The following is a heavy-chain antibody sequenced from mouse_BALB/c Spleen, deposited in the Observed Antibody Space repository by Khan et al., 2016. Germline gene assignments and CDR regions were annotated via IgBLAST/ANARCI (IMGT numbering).Heavy chain of an antibody. CDR3: ARVSSSGYVAWFAY. CDR2: IYPGDGDT. J-gene: IGHJ3*01. CDR1: GYAFSSYW. Sequence: QVRLQQSGAELVRPGSSVKISCKASGYAFSSYWMNWVKQRPGQGLEWIGQIYPGDGDTNYNGKFKGKATLTADKSSSTAYMQLSSLTSEDSAVYFWARVSSSGYVAWFAYWGQGTLVTVSA. V-gene: IGHV1-80*01. D-gene: IGHD3-1*01.